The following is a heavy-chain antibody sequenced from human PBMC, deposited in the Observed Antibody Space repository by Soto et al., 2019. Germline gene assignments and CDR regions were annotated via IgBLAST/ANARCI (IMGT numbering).Heavy chain of an antibody. CDR3: ARQGPVVEY. Sequence: SETLSLTCTVSGGSISSGGYYWSWIRQPPGKGLEWIGCIYYSGSTYYNPSLKSRVTISVDTSKNQFSLKLSSVTAADTAVYYCARQGPVVEYWGQGTLVTVSS. CDR2: IYYSGST. J-gene: IGHJ4*02. V-gene: IGHV4-39*01. CDR1: GGSISSGGYY. D-gene: IGHD6-6*01.